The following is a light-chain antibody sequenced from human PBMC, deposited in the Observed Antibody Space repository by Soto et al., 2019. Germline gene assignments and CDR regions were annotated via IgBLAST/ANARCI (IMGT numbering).Light chain of an antibody. CDR2: DAS. V-gene: IGKV1-8*01. J-gene: IGKJ1*01. Sequence: AIRMTQSPSSFSASPGDRVSITCRATQDIGTYLAWYQQIPGKAPKLLIYDASTLQTGVPSRFSGSGSGTDFSLTISSLHPEDVATYYCQQVDSYPRTFGQGTKVDTK. CDR1: QDIGTY. CDR3: QQVDSYPRT.